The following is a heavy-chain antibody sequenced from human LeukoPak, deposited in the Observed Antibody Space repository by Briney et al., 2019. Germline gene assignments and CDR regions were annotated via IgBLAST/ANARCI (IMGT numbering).Heavy chain of an antibody. J-gene: IGHJ1*01. CDR1: GYTFTSYA. V-gene: IGHV1-3*01. D-gene: IGHD6-19*01. CDR2: INAGNGNT. CDR3: ARDKDSSGWLEYFQH. Sequence: GASVKVSCKASGYTFTSYAMHWVRQAPGQRLEWMGWINAGNGNTKYSQKFQGRVTITRDTSASTAYMELSSLRSEDTAVYYCARDKDSSGWLEYFQHWGQGTLVTVSS.